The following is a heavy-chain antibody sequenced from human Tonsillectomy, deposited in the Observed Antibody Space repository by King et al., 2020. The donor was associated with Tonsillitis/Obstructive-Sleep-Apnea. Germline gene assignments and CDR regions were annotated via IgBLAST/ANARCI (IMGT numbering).Heavy chain of an antibody. D-gene: IGHD2-21*01. Sequence: VQLVESGGGLVQPGRSLRPSCAASGFTFDDFAMHWVRQAPGKGLEWVSGISWNGGSLGYADSVKGRFTISRENAKNSLYLQMNSLRPEDTALYYCAKDIDPRCGGDCYSTGWFDPWGQGTLVTVSS. CDR1: GFTFDDFA. CDR2: ISWNGGSL. J-gene: IGHJ5*02. CDR3: AKDIDPRCGGDCYSTGWFDP. V-gene: IGHV3-9*01.